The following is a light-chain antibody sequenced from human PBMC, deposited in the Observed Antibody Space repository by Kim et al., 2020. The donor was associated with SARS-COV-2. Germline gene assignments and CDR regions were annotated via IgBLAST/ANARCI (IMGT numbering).Light chain of an antibody. V-gene: IGKV3-15*01. Sequence: EIVMTQSPAILSVSPGERATLYCRASQSVSSNLAWYQQKPGQAPRPLIYGASTRATGIPARFSGSGSGTDFTLTINSLQSEDFALYFCQQYNNWPPTFGQGTKV. J-gene: IGKJ1*01. CDR1: QSVSSN. CDR2: GAS. CDR3: QQYNNWPPT.